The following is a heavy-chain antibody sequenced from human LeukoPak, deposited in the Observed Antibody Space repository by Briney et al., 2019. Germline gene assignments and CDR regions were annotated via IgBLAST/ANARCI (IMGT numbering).Heavy chain of an antibody. CDR3: ARGSTGGYSGYDATRKNFDY. Sequence: GGSLRLSCAASGFTFSSYSMNWVRQAPGKGLEWVSSISSRSSYIYYTDSVKGRFTISRDNAKNSLYLQMNSLRAEGTALYYCARGSTGGYSGYDATRKNFDYWGQGTLVTVSS. CDR2: ISSRSSYI. D-gene: IGHD5-12*01. V-gene: IGHV3-21*01. CDR1: GFTFSSYS. J-gene: IGHJ4*02.